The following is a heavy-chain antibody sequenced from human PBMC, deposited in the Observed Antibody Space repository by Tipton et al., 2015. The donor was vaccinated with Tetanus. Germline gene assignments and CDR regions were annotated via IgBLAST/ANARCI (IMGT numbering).Heavy chain of an antibody. CDR1: GFTFDDYA. CDR3: ARVGYYGSGSYVEYFDY. V-gene: IGHV3-66*01. CDR2: IYSGGST. D-gene: IGHD3-10*01. Sequence: SLRLSCAASGFTFDDYAMHWVRQAPGKGLEWVSVIYSGGSTYYADSVKGRFTISRDNSKNTLYLQMNSLRAEDTAVYYCARVGYYGSGSYVEYFDYWGQGTLVTVSS. J-gene: IGHJ4*02.